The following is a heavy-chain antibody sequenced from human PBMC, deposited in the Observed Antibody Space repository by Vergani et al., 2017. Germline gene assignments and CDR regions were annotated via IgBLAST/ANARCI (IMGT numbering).Heavy chain of an antibody. CDR1: GGSFSGYY. J-gene: IGHJ6*02. D-gene: IGHD2-15*01. CDR2: INQSGST. V-gene: IGHV4-34*01. CDR3: ARRRGISLAVWGMDV. Sequence: QVQLQQWGAGLLKPSETLSLTCAVYGGSFSGYYWSWIRQPPGKGLEWIGEINQSGSTNYNPSLKSRVTISVETSKNQSSLKLRSVTAADTAVYYCARRRGISLAVWGMDVWGQGTTVTVSS.